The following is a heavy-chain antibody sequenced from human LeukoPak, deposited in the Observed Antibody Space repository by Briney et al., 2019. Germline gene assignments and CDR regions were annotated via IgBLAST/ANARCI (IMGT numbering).Heavy chain of an antibody. CDR3: ARAVTYFYGSVTYDWFDP. CDR2: IKSDGST. CDR1: GFTVSANY. J-gene: IGHJ5*02. D-gene: IGHD3-10*01. V-gene: IGHV3-74*01. Sequence: GGSLRLSCAASGFTVSANYMSWVRQAPGKGLVWVSRIKSDGSTIYADSVKGRFTISRDNAKNTLYLQMNSLRADDTAIYYCARAVTYFYGSVTYDWFDPWGQGTLVTVSS.